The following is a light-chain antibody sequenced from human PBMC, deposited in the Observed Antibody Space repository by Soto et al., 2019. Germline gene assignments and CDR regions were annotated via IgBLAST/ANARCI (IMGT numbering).Light chain of an antibody. Sequence: IQMTQSPSSLSSSVGDRFTITCRASQDIGNDLGWYQQKPGKAPNLLIYAASSLQSGVPSRFSGSGSGTDFTLTISSLQPEDCATYYCLQDYNYPPTFGPGTKVDI. CDR1: QDIGND. J-gene: IGKJ1*01. CDR3: LQDYNYPPT. V-gene: IGKV1-6*01. CDR2: AAS.